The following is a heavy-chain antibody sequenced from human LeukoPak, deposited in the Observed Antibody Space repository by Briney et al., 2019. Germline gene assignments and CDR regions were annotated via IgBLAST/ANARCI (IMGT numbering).Heavy chain of an antibody. CDR2: IYYNGST. V-gene: IGHV4-59*08. CDR1: GGSISSYY. J-gene: IGHJ6*02. Sequence: SETLSLTCTVSGGSISSYYWSWIRQPPGKGLEWIGYIYYNGSTNYNPSLKSRVTISVDTSKNQFSLKLSSVTAADTAVYYCARRGYSSSWYPYYYGMDVWGQGTTVTVSS. CDR3: ARRGYSSSWYPYYYGMDV. D-gene: IGHD6-13*01.